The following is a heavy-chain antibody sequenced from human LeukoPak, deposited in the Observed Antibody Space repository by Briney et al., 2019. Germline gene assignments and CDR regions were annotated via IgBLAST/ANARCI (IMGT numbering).Heavy chain of an antibody. CDR1: EFTFSTYA. J-gene: IGHJ4*02. V-gene: IGHV3-48*04. D-gene: IGHD5-18*01. CDR3: ARDHYPGDTAIVDYFDY. CDR2: ISPTGSTM. Sequence: GGSLRLSCAASEFTFSTYAMNWVRQAPGKGLEWVGYISPTGSTMFYADSVKGRFTLSRDNADNSLYLQMNSLRAEDTAVYYCARDHYPGDTAIVDYFDYWGQGTLVTVSS.